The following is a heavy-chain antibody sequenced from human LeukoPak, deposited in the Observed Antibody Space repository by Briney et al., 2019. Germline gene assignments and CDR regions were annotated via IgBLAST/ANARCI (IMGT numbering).Heavy chain of an antibody. CDR3: ARVRTGSGWSYYYYYYYMDV. V-gene: IGHV4-59*01. CDR2: IYYSGST. CDR1: GGSISSYY. Sequence: SETLSLTCTVCGGSISSYYWSWIRQPPGKGLEWIWYIYYSGSTNYNPSLKSRVTISVDTSKNQFSLKLSSVTAADTAVYYCARVRTGSGWSYYYYYYYMDVWGKGTTVTVSS. J-gene: IGHJ6*03. D-gene: IGHD6-19*01.